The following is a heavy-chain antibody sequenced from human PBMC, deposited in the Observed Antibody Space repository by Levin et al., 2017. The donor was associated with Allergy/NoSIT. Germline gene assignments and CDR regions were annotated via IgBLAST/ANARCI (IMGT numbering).Heavy chain of an antibody. V-gene: IGHV4-34*01. Sequence: PSETLSLTCAVYGGSFSGYYWSWIRQPPGKGLEWIGEINHSGSTNYNPSLKSRVTISVDTSKNQFSLKLSSVTAADTAVYYCARGGITMVRGVIITNYYYYYMDVWGKGTTVTVSS. CDR3: ARGGITMVRGVIITNYYYYYMDV. D-gene: IGHD3-10*01. CDR1: GGSFSGYY. CDR2: INHSGST. J-gene: IGHJ6*03.